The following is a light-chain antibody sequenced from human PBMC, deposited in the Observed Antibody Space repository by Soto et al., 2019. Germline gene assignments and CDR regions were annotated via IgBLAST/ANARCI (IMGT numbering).Light chain of an antibody. Sequence: EIVMTQSPATLSVSPGERATLSYRASQGVSSNLAWYQQKPGQAPRLLIYGASTRATGIPARCSGSGSGTEFTLTISGLQPEDFAVYYCQQYNNWPPLTFGQGTRLEIK. CDR1: QGVSSN. V-gene: IGKV3-15*01. CDR2: GAS. J-gene: IGKJ5*01. CDR3: QQYNNWPPLT.